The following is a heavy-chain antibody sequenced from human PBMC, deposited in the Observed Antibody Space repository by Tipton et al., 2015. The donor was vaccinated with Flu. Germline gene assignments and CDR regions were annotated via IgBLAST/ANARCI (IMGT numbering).Heavy chain of an antibody. J-gene: IGHJ1*01. D-gene: IGHD1-26*01. V-gene: IGHV3-23*01. Sequence: GSLRLSCAASGFTFSSYAMSWVRQAPGKGLEWVSAISGSGGSTYYADSVKGRFTISRDNSKNTLYLQMNSLRAKDTAVYYCANSGSYYATEYFQHWGQGTLVTVSS. CDR2: ISGSGGST. CDR1: GFTFSSYA. CDR3: ANSGSYYATEYFQH.